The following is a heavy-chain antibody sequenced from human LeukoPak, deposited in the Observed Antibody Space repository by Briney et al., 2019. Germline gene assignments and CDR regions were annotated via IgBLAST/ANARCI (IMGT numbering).Heavy chain of an antibody. J-gene: IGHJ4*02. V-gene: IGHV3-21*01. D-gene: IGHD3-22*01. Sequence: GGSLRLSCAASGFAFSSYSMNWVRQAPGKGVEWVSSISSSSSYIYYADSVKGRFTISRDNPKNSLYLQMNSLRAEDTAVYYCARVLDYYYDSSGLMDYWGQGTLVTVSS. CDR2: ISSSSSYI. CDR3: ARVLDYYYDSSGLMDY. CDR1: GFAFSSYS.